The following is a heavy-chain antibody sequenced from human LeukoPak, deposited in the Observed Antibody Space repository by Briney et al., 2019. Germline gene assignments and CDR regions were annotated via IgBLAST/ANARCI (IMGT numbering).Heavy chain of an antibody. CDR2: ISGNAGTT. D-gene: IGHD6-13*01. V-gene: IGHV3-23*01. J-gene: IGHJ4*02. Sequence: GGSLKLSCVASGFTFSTHAMSWVRQGPGKGLDWVSSISGNAGTTHYAESVKGRFTISRDNSKSTLYLQMNSLRAEDTAVYYCAKDSSSPYWGQGTLVTVSS. CDR3: AKDSSSPY. CDR1: GFTFSTHA.